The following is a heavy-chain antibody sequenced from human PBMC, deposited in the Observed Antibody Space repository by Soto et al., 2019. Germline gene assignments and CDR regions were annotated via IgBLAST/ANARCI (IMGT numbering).Heavy chain of an antibody. CDR3: ARDAYYYDSSGYLNFDY. D-gene: IGHD3-22*01. Sequence: ASVKVSCTASGYRFTSYYMHWVRQAPGQGLEWMGIINPSGGSTSYAQKLQGRVTMTTDTSTSTAYMELRSLRSDDTAVYYCARDAYYYDSSGYLNFDYWGQGTLVTVSS. CDR2: INPSGGST. V-gene: IGHV1-46*01. J-gene: IGHJ4*02. CDR1: GYRFTSYY.